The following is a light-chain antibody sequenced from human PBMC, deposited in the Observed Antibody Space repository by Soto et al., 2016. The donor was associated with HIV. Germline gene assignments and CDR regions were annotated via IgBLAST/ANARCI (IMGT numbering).Light chain of an antibody. V-gene: IGLV3-21*03. CDR2: DDS. Sequence: SYVLTQPPSVSVAPGKTARITCGGNNIGSNSVHWYQQKTGQAPVLVVYDDSDRPSGIPERLSGSNSGNTATLTISRVAAGDEADYYCQVWDSSSDHVVFGGGTKLTVL. J-gene: IGLJ2*01. CDR3: QVWDSSSDHVV. CDR1: NIGSNS.